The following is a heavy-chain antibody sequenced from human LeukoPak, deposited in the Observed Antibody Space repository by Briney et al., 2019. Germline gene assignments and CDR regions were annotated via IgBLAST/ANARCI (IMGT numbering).Heavy chain of an antibody. J-gene: IGHJ5*02. V-gene: IGHV4-30-4*08. CDR1: GGSISSGDYY. CDR2: IYYSGST. CDR3: ARVRGVTDWFDP. D-gene: IGHD2-21*02. Sequence: PSQTLSLTCTVSGGSISSGDYYWSWIRHPPGKGLEWIGYIYYSGSTYSTPSLKGRVTISVATSKNQFSLKLSSVTAADTAVYYCARVRGVTDWFDPWGQGTLVTVSS.